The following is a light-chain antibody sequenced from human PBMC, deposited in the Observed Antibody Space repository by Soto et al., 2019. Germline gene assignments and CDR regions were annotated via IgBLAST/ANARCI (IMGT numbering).Light chain of an antibody. Sequence: EIVLTQSPATLSLSPGARATLSCMASQSVNYYLAWYQQKPGQTPRLLVYGASSRATGIPDRFSGSGSGTDFTLTISRLEPEDFAVYYCQQHGTSPITFGQGTRLEI. CDR3: QQHGTSPIT. V-gene: IGKV3-20*01. J-gene: IGKJ5*01. CDR1: QSVNYY. CDR2: GAS.